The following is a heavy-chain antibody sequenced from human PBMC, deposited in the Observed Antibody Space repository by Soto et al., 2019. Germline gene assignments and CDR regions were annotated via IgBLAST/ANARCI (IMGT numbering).Heavy chain of an antibody. V-gene: IGHV3-23*01. CDR3: AKDPEGPDYGDDY. Sequence: GSLRLSCAASGFTFSRDAMSWVRQAPVKGLEWVSAISGSGGSTYYADSVKGRFTISRDNSKNTLYLQMNSLRAEDTAVYYCAKDPEGPDYGDDYWGQGTLVTVSS. CDR1: GFTFSRDA. J-gene: IGHJ4*02. D-gene: IGHD4-17*01. CDR2: ISGSGGST.